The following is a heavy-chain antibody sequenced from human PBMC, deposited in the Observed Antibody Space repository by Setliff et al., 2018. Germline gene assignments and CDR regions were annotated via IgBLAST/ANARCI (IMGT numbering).Heavy chain of an antibody. D-gene: IGHD6-19*01. CDR3: ARAISGWYSAHYYYMDV. CDR2: INRRGST. CDR1: GGSVNSGYDN. V-gene: IGHV4-61*09. Sequence: TLSLTCTVSGGSVNSGYDNWNWLRQPAGKGLEWIGHINRRGSTNFTPSLKSRVTISLDTSKNQFSLNLTSVTAADTAVYYCARAISGWYSAHYYYMDVWGKGTTVTVSS. J-gene: IGHJ6*03.